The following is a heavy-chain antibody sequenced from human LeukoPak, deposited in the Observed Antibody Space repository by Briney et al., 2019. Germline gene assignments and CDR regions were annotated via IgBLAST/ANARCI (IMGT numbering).Heavy chain of an antibody. CDR2: IIPIFGTA. Sequence: SVKVSCKASGGTFSSYAISWVRQAPGQGLEWMGGIIPIFGTANYAQKFQGRVTITTDESTSTAYMELSSLRPEDTAVYYCARGQAGGYYYMDVWGKGTTVTVSS. CDR1: GGTFSSYA. V-gene: IGHV1-69*05. D-gene: IGHD3-16*01. CDR3: ARGQAGGYYYMDV. J-gene: IGHJ6*03.